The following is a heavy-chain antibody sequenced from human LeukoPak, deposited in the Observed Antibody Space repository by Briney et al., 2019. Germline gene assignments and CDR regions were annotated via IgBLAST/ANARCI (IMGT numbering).Heavy chain of an antibody. D-gene: IGHD6-13*01. V-gene: IGHV1-69*13. CDR2: IIPIFGTA. CDR3: VRVGSSSWYVGWFDP. J-gene: IGHJ5*02. Sequence: ASVKVSCKASGGTFSSYAISWVRQAPGQGLEWMGGIIPIFGTANYAQKFQGRVTITADESTSTAYMELSSLRSEDTAVYYCVRVGSSSWYVGWFDPWGQGTLVTVSS. CDR1: GGTFSSYA.